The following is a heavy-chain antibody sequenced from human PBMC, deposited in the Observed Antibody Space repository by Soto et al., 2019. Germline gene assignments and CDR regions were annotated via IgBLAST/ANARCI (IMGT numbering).Heavy chain of an antibody. D-gene: IGHD2-15*01. J-gene: IGHJ4*02. V-gene: IGHV4-59*08. Sequence: QVQLQESGPGLVKPSETLSLTCTVSGGSISSYYWSWIRQPPGKALEWIGYLYYSGSTNYNPSLLSRVTRSVDTCMDQFSLKLSSVTGAETAVYYCARRLGRTFDYWGEGTLVTVSS. CDR3: ARRLGRTFDY. CDR1: GGSISSYY. CDR2: LYYSGST.